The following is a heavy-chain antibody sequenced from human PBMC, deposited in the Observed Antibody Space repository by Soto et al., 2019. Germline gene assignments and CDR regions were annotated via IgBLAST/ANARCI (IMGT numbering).Heavy chain of an antibody. J-gene: IGHJ5*02. CDR1: GGSFSGYY. CDR2: IDHSGYT. V-gene: IGHV4-34*01. Sequence: KPSETLSLTCAVYGGSFSGYYWNWIRQPPGKGLEWIGEIDHSGYTNYNPSLKSRVTISVDTSMNQFSLRLTSVTAADTAVYYCARVRDWFDPWGQGTLVTVSS. CDR3: ARVRDWFDP. D-gene: IGHD3-3*01.